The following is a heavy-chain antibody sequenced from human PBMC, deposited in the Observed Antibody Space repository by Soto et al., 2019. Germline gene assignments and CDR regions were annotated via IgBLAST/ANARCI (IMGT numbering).Heavy chain of an antibody. Sequence: SETLSLTCTVSDGSVSNSNYYWGWILQSPGKGLEWIGSVYYRGRSYSKSSVKSRVTISVDTSKNQFSLNLNSVTASDTAVYYCVSQRTSVLTQAYFDYWGPGALVTVSS. CDR3: VSQRTSVLTQAYFDY. CDR1: DGSVSNSNYY. V-gene: IGHV4-39*01. CDR2: VYYRGRS. D-gene: IGHD2-8*01. J-gene: IGHJ4*02.